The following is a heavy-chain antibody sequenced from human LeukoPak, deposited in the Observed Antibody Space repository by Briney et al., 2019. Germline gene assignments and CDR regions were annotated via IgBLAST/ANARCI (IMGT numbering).Heavy chain of an antibody. CDR1: GFTFSSYA. Sequence: PGGSLRLSCAASGFTFSSYAMSWVRQAPGKGLGWVSAISGSGGSTYYADSVKGRFTISRDNSKNTLYLQMNSLRAEDTAVYYCAKETNRNFFDWLLYFDYWGQGTLVTVSS. D-gene: IGHD3-9*01. J-gene: IGHJ4*02. CDR2: ISGSGGST. V-gene: IGHV3-23*01. CDR3: AKETNRNFFDWLLYFDY.